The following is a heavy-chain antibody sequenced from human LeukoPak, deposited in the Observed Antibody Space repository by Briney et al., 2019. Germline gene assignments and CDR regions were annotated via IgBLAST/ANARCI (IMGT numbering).Heavy chain of an antibody. J-gene: IGHJ4*02. CDR3: ARGRYNWNDEIDY. CDR2: ISHDGSKK. Sequence: GGSLRLSCAASGFTFSSYWMSWVRQAPGKGREWVATISHDGSKKYYADSVKGPFTISRDNSKNMLYLRMNSLRGEDTAVYYCARGRYNWNDEIDYWGQGTLVTVSS. D-gene: IGHD1-1*01. V-gene: IGHV3-30*03. CDR1: GFTFSSYW.